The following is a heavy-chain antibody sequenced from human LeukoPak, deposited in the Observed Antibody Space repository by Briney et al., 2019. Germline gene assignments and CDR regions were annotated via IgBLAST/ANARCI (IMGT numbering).Heavy chain of an antibody. V-gene: IGHV2-70*17. CDR1: GFSLSSSGMC. CDR3: ARMYRRSGSHRDAFDI. Sequence: SGPALVEPTQTLTLTCTFSGFSLSSSGMCVTGIRQPPGKALEWLARIDWDNAKFHNTSLKTRLTVSKDTSKNQVVLTMTNMDPVDTATYYCARMYRRSGSHRDAFDIWGRGTMVTVSS. CDR2: IDWDNAK. J-gene: IGHJ3*02. D-gene: IGHD1-26*01.